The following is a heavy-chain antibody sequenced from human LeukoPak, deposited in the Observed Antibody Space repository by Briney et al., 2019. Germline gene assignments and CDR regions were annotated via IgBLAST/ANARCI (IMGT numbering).Heavy chain of an antibody. Sequence: SETLSLTCAVYGGSFSGYYWSWIRPPPGKALEWTGEINHSGSTNYNPSLKSRVTISVDTSKNQFSLKLSSVTAADTAVYYCARDVPVVVPAAMPMDVWGKGTTVTVSS. CDR3: ARDVPVVVPAAMPMDV. CDR1: GGSFSGYY. J-gene: IGHJ6*04. D-gene: IGHD2-2*01. CDR2: INHSGST. V-gene: IGHV4-34*01.